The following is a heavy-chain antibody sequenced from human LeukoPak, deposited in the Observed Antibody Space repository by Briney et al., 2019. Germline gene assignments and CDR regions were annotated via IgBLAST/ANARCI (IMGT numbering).Heavy chain of an antibody. J-gene: IGHJ3*02. CDR1: GLTFSDYY. CDR3: ARRGQAMGATIKGDAFDI. CDR2: ISSSSSYT. D-gene: IGHD5-12*01. V-gene: IGHV3-11*03. Sequence: GGSLRLSCAASGLTFSDYYMSWIRQAPGKGLEWVSYISSSSSYTNYADSVKGRFTISRDNAKNSLYLQMNSLRAEDTAVYYCARRGQAMGATIKGDAFDIWGQGTMVTVSS.